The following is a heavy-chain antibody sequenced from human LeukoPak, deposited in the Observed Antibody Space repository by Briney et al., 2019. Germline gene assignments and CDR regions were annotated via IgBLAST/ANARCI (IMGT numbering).Heavy chain of an antibody. V-gene: IGHV4-39*01. CDR3: ARRHFGSALRDY. D-gene: IGHD3-10*01. J-gene: IGHJ4*02. CDR1: GGSISSGSYY. CDR2: IYYSGST. Sequence: SETLSLTCTVSGGSISSGSYYWGWTRQPPGKVLEWIGNIYYSGSTSYNPSLKSRVTISVDTSKNQFSLRLSSVTAADTAVYYCARRHFGSALRDYWGQGILVTVSS.